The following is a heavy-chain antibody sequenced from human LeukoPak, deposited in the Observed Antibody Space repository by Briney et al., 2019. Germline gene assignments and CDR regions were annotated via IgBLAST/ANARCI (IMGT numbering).Heavy chain of an antibody. V-gene: IGHV4-31*03. CDR1: GGSISSGGYY. J-gene: IGHJ3*02. CDR2: IYYSGST. Sequence: SQTLSLTCTVSGGSISSGGYYWSWIRQHPGKGLEWIGYIYYSGSTYYNPSLKSRVTISVDTSKNQFSLKLSSVTAADTAVYYCAREGIAARGRFDIWGQGTMVTVSS. D-gene: IGHD6-6*01. CDR3: AREGIAARGRFDI.